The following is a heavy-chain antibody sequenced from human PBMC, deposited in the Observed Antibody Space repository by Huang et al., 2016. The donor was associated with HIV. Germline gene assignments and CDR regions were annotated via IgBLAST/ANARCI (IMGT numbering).Heavy chain of an antibody. V-gene: IGHV4-39*02. CDR2: VYFRWNT. CDR1: GTSMTSSTFY. Sequence: QLRESGPGLVTPSETLSLTCSASGTSMTSSTFYWGWFRQPPGRGLEWIGSVYFRWNTYHNPALKSRVTISIDTANKQYSMRLTSVTAADTAVYFCAREVRSVDTDRPDGYYYRGLDVWGQGTTVMVSS. CDR3: AREVRSVDTDRPDGYYYRGLDV. D-gene: IGHD2-2*03. J-gene: IGHJ6*02.